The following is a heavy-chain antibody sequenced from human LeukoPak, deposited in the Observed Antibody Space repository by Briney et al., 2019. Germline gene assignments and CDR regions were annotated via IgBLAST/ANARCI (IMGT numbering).Heavy chain of an antibody. CDR1: GGSISSSSYY. D-gene: IGHD6-13*01. J-gene: IGHJ6*03. Sequence: SETLFLTCTVSGGSISSSSYYWSWIRQPPGKGLEWIGSIYYSGSTYYNPSLKSRVTISVDTPKNQFSLKLSSVTAADTAVYYCARANPQQQLTNYYYYYMDVWGKGTTVTVSS. CDR3: ARANPQQQLTNYYYYYMDV. CDR2: IYYSGST. V-gene: IGHV4-39*07.